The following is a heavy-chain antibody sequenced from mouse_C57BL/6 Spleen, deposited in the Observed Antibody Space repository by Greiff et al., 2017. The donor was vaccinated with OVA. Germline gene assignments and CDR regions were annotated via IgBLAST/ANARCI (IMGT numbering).Heavy chain of an antibody. CDR3: ARQDGNSLDY. CDR2: ISSGGSYT. J-gene: IGHJ2*01. CDR1: GFTFSSYG. Sequence: EVKLMESGGDLVKPGGSLKLSCAASGFTFSSYGMSWVRQTPDKRLEWVATISSGGSYTYYPDSVKGRFTISRDNAKNTLYLQISSLKSEDTAMYYCARQDGNSLDYWGQGTTLTVSS. V-gene: IGHV5-6*01. D-gene: IGHD2-1*01.